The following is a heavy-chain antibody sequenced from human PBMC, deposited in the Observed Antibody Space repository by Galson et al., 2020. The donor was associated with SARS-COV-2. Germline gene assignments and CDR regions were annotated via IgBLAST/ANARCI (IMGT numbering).Heavy chain of an antibody. V-gene: IGHV1-18*01. CDR2: ISAYSGDT. CDR3: ARVPAYDILTGSGTMDV. CDR1: GYIFVSSG. D-gene: IGHD3-9*01. J-gene: IGHJ6*02. Sequence: ASVKVSCKSSGYIFVSSGISWVRQAPGQGLEWMGWISAYSGDTNYAHNLQGRVTMTADTSTSTAYMELGSLRSDDTAVYYCARVPAYDILTGSGTMDVWGQGTTVTVS.